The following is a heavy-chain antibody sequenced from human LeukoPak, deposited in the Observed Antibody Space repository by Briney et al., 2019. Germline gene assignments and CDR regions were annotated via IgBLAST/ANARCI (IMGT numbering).Heavy chain of an antibody. V-gene: IGHV1-18*01. Sequence: ASVKVSCKASGGTFSSYAISWVRQAPGQGLEWMGWISAYNGNTNYAQKLQGRVTMTTDTSTSTAYMELRSLRSDDTAVYYCARVLIAVADYNWFDPWGQGTLVTVSS. CDR2: ISAYNGNT. D-gene: IGHD6-19*01. J-gene: IGHJ5*02. CDR1: GGTFSSYA. CDR3: ARVLIAVADYNWFDP.